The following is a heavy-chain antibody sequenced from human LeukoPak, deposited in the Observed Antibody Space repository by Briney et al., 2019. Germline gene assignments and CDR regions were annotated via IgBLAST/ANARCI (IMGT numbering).Heavy chain of an antibody. CDR3: TTERNWELLRPYGLDI. CDR1: GFNFNYVW. V-gene: IGHV3-15*01. D-gene: IGHD1-26*01. J-gene: IGHJ6*02. CDR2: IRTNIEGETT. Sequence: PGGSLRLSCAASGFNFNYVWMDWVRQAPGKGLEWVGRIRTNIEGETTDYAAPVKGRFTISRDDPKTTMYLRMNSLKTEDSAVYFCTTERNWELLRPYGLDIWGQGTTVTVSS.